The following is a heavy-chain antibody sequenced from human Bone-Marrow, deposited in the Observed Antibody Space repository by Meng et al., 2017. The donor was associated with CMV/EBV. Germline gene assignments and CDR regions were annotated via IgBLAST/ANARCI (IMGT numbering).Heavy chain of an antibody. CDR1: GFTFSSYW. V-gene: IGHV3-74*01. Sequence: GGSLRLSCAASGFTFSSYWMHWVRQPPGKGLVWVARIVSDGSDESETRYADSVQGRFTISRDNAKNTLYLQMNSLRDDDTAVYYCARSTPSRTDYWVWGQGVLVTVSS. J-gene: IGHJ4*02. CDR2: IVSDGSDESET. D-gene: IGHD4-11*01. CDR3: ARSTPSRTDYWV.